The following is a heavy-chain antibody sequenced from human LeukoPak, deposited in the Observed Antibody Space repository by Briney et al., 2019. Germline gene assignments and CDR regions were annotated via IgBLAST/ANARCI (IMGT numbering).Heavy chain of an antibody. D-gene: IGHD3-10*01. V-gene: IGHV4-34*01. CDR3: ARGPTAVRGVIRFYYYLDV. J-gene: IGHJ6*03. CDR1: GGSFSGAY. CDR2: INHSGSA. Sequence: KPSETLSLTCAVYGGSFSGAYWSWIRQAPGKGLEWIGEINHSGSANYNPSLKSRVTISVDTSKNQFSLKLTSVTAADTAVYYRARGPTAVRGVIRFYYYLDVWGKGTTVTVSS.